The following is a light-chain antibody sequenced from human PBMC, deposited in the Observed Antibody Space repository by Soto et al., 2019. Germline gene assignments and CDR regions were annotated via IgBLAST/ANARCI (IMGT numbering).Light chain of an antibody. CDR2: GAS. J-gene: IGKJ5*01. CDR1: QSVSSNN. Sequence: ELVLTQSPGTLSLSPGERASLSCRASQSVSSNNLAWYQQKLGRAPRLLISGASRRATGIPDRFSGSGSGTDFTLTITRLEPEDFAVYYCQQYGTSPLTFGEGTRLEIK. V-gene: IGKV3-20*01. CDR3: QQYGTSPLT.